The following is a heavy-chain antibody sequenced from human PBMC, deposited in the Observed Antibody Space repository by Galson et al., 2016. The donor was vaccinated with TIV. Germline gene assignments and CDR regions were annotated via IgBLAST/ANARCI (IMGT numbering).Heavy chain of an antibody. V-gene: IGHV4-31*01. CDR2: IYYTCNT. Sequence: TLSPTCSVSGGSVSSVGNSWTWIRPRQGAGVEWIGLIYYTCNTNYNSSLKSQDTISVDTSKKQFSLRRNTVTVADRAVYYCTSVRFAFGVVLDVWGQGTTVTVSS. D-gene: IGHD3-3*01. CDR3: TSVRFAFGVVLDV. J-gene: IGHJ3*01. CDR1: GGSVSSVGNS.